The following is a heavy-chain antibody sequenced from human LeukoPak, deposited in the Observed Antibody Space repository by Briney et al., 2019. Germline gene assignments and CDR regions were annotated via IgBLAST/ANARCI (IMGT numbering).Heavy chain of an antibody. Sequence: GGSLRLSCAASGFTVSSNYMSWVRQAPGKGLEWLSVIYSGGSTYYADSVKGRFTISRDNSKNTLYLQMNSLRAEDTAVYYCTTKRGYSNGYADWGQGTLVTVSS. D-gene: IGHD5-18*01. CDR1: GFTVSSNY. V-gene: IGHV3-66*01. J-gene: IGHJ4*02. CDR2: IYSGGST. CDR3: TTKRGYSNGYAD.